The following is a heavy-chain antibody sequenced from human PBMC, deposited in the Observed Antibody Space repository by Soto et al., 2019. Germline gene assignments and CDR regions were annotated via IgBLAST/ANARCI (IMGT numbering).Heavy chain of an antibody. D-gene: IGHD3-10*01. V-gene: IGHV4-4*07. Sequence: QVQLQESGPGLVKPSETLSLSCGVSGGSISQYYWSWIRQPAGKGLEWSGRIYSGGSTNYNPSLRSRVTMSVDTSKIKFSLKPSTVTAADTAVYYCARVPGRFGDFSLDYWGQGTLVTVSS. CDR1: GGSISQYY. CDR2: IYSGGST. J-gene: IGHJ4*02. CDR3: ARVPGRFGDFSLDY.